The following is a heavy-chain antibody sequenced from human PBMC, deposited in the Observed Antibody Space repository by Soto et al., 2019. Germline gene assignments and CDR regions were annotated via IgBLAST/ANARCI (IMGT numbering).Heavy chain of an antibody. CDR3: ARERYSGYEWVRNWFDP. J-gene: IGHJ5*02. CDR1: GGSISSGGYY. V-gene: IGHV4-31*03. Sequence: SETLSLTCTVSGGSISSGGYYWSWIRQHPGKGLEWIGYIYYSGSTYYNPSLKSRVTISVDTSKNQFSLKLSSVTAADTAVYYCARERYSGYEWVRNWFDPWGQGTLVTVSS. D-gene: IGHD5-12*01. CDR2: IYYSGST.